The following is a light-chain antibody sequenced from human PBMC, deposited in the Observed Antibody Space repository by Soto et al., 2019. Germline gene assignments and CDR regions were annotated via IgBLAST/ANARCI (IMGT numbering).Light chain of an antibody. Sequence: DIQMTQFPSTLSASVGDRVTITCRASQSISNRLAWFQQKSGEAPNLLIHKVSSLESGVPSRFSGSGSGTAFTVTISSLQTDDFATDDCQQYNTSSWTVGQGTKVEIK. CDR3: QQYNTSSWT. CDR1: QSISNR. J-gene: IGKJ1*01. CDR2: KVS. V-gene: IGKV1-5*03.